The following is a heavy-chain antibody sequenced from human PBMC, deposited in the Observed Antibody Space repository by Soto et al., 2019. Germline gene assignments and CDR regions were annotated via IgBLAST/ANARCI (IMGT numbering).Heavy chain of an antibody. D-gene: IGHD5-12*01. J-gene: IGHJ4*02. CDR3: ARAERWLQPMGY. Sequence: SVKVSCKASGGTFSSYAISWVRQAPGQVLERMGGIIPIFRTANYAQKFQGRVTITADESTSTAYIELSSLRSEDTAVYYCARAERWLQPMGYWGQGTMVTVSS. CDR1: GGTFSSYA. CDR2: IIPIFRTA. V-gene: IGHV1-69*13.